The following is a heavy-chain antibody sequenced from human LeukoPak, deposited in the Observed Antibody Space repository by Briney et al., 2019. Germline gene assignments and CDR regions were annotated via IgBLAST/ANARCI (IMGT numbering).Heavy chain of an antibody. CDR2: VRGSGGTT. CDR3: AKDLGVTTDFDY. D-gene: IGHD1-26*01. J-gene: IGHJ4*02. CDR1: GFTLTNYA. Sequence: GGSLRLSCAASGFTLTNYAMSWVRQAPGRGLEWVSSVRGSGGTTFYADSVKGLFTISRDNSKNTLYLKMNSLRDEDTDVYYCAKDLGVTTDFDYWGQGTLVTVSS. V-gene: IGHV3-23*01.